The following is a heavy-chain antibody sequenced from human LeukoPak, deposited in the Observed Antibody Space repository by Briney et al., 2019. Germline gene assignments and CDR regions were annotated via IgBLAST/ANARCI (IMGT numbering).Heavy chain of an antibody. Sequence: GGSLRLSCAASGFIFSDYYMSWIRQTPGKGLEWLSYISSSSGDIFYADSVKGRFTISRDNARSSLYLQMNSLRAEDTAVYYCARARRTGDPGDYWGQGTLVTVSS. V-gene: IGHV3-11*01. J-gene: IGHJ4*02. CDR3: ARARRTGDPGDY. CDR1: GFIFSDYY. CDR2: ISSSSGDI. D-gene: IGHD7-27*01.